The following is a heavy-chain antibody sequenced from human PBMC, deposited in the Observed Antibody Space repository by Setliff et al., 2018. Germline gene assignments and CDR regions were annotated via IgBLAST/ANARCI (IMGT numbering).Heavy chain of an antibody. CDR3: VKGTAHESRDFDY. J-gene: IGHJ4*02. D-gene: IGHD1-1*01. CDR2: IKQDGSEK. CDR1: GFTFSRYW. V-gene: IGHV3-7*03. Sequence: GGSLRLSCAASGFTFSRYWMSWVRQAPGKGLEWVANIKQDGSEKYYVDSVKGRFTISRDNAKNSLYLQMNSLRADDTAVYFCVKGTAHESRDFDYWGQGTLVTVSS.